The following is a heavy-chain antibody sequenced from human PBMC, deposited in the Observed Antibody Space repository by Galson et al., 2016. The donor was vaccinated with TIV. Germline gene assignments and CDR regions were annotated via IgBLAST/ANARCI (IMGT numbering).Heavy chain of an antibody. Sequence: SLRLSCAASGFTFDDYGMTWVRQVPGKGLEWVADIIGNGIISDYTDSVKGRSTISRDNANNSLDLQMNSLRSDDTALYLCARHVPCGGDCYYLDYWGQGTLVTVSS. D-gene: IGHD2-21*01. CDR3: ARHVPCGGDCYYLDY. CDR2: IIGNGIIS. CDR1: GFTFDDYG. J-gene: IGHJ4*02. V-gene: IGHV3-20*01.